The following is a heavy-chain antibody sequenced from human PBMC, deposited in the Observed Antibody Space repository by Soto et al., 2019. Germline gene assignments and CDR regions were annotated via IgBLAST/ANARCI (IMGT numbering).Heavy chain of an antibody. Sequence: QVQLVQSRGEVKKPGASVKVSCKTSGYSFTTYGISWVRQAPGQGLEWMGWISGYNGNTNYAQKPQGRVTMTTDTPXXTASMELRSLRSAATAVYYCAREGPAPYYSYGIALWSQATTVTLSS. CDR3: AREGPAPYYSYGIAL. CDR1: GYSFTTYG. J-gene: IGHJ6*02. V-gene: IGHV1-18*01. CDR2: ISGYNGNT.